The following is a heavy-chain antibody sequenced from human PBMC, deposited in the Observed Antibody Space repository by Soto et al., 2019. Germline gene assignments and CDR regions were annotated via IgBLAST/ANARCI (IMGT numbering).Heavy chain of an antibody. J-gene: IGHJ4*02. CDR1: GYTFTSYA. CDR2: INTNTGNP. D-gene: IGHD6-19*01. CDR3: ARDTPSRLAVAGTHGESDY. V-gene: IGHV7-4-1*02. Sequence: ASVKVSCKASGYTFTSYAMNWVRQAPGQGLEWMGWINTNTGNPTYAQGFTGRFVFSLDTSVSTAYLQISSLKAEDTAVYYCARDTPSRLAVAGTHGESDYWGQGTLVTVSS.